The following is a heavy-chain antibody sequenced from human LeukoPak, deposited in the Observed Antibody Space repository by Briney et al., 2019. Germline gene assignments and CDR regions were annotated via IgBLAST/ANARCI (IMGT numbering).Heavy chain of an antibody. CDR3: ASGINIATVTTFDY. Sequence: GGSLRLSCAASGFTFSSYWMSWVRQAPGKGLEWVANIKQDGSEKYYVDSVKGRFTISRDNAKNSQYLQMNSLRAEDTAVYYCASGINIATVTTFDYWGQGTLVTVSS. CDR1: GFTFSSYW. V-gene: IGHV3-7*01. D-gene: IGHD4-17*01. J-gene: IGHJ4*02. CDR2: IKQDGSEK.